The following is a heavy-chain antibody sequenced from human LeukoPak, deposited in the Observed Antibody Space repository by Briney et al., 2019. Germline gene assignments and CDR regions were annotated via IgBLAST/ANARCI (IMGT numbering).Heavy chain of an antibody. CDR2: ISSSSSTI. Sequence: GGSLRLSCAASGFTFSSYSMNWVRQAPGKGLEWVSYISSSSSTIYYADSVKGRFTISRDNAKNSLYLQMNSLRAEDTAVYYCARGWEGYFDYWGQGTLVTVSS. J-gene: IGHJ4*02. V-gene: IGHV3-48*01. CDR3: ARGWEGYFDY. CDR1: GFTFSSYS. D-gene: IGHD1-26*01.